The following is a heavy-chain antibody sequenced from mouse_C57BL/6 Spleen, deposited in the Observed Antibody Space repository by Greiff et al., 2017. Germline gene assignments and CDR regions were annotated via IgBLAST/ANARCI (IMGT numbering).Heavy chain of an antibody. CDR1: GYTFTSYW. J-gene: IGHJ1*03. CDR3: ARENYGSSYGYWYFDV. CDR2: IYPGSGST. Sequence: VQLQQPGAELVKPGASVKMSCKASGYTFTSYWITWVKQRPGQGLEWIGDIYPGSGSTNYNEKFKSKATLTVDTSSSTAYMQLSSLTSEDSAVYYCARENYGSSYGYWYFDVWGTGTTVTVSS. D-gene: IGHD1-1*01. V-gene: IGHV1-55*01.